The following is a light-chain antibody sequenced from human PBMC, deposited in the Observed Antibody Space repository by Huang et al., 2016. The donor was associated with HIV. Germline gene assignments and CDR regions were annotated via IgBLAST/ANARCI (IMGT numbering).Light chain of an antibody. Sequence: EIVLTQSPATLSLSPGERATLSCRASQSVSSYLAWYQQKPGQAPRLLIYDASNRATGIPARFSGSGSGTDFTLTISSLEPEDLAVYYCQFGGYTVGQGTKLEIK. CDR1: QSVSSY. CDR3: QFGGYT. CDR2: DAS. J-gene: IGKJ2*01. V-gene: IGKV3-11*01.